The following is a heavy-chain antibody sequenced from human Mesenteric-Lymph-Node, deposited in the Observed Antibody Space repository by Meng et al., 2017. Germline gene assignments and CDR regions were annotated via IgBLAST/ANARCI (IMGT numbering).Heavy chain of an antibody. D-gene: IGHD3-22*01. CDR3: AKGGGASSGYYGPIPNWYFDL. CDR1: GFTFDDYA. CDR2: ISWNSGSI. J-gene: IGHJ2*01. V-gene: IGHV3-9*01. Sequence: GGSLRLSCAASGFTFDDYAMHWVRQVPGKGLEWVSGISWNSGSIGYADSVKGRFTISRDNAKNSLYLQMNSLRPEDTALYYCAKGGGASSGYYGPIPNWYFDLWGRGTLVTVSS.